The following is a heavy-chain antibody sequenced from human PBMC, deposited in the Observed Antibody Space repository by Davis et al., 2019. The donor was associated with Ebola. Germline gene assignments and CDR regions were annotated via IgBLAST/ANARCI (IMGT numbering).Heavy chain of an antibody. D-gene: IGHD2-2*01. J-gene: IGHJ5*02. CDR1: GFTVSSHY. Sequence: LSLTCAASGFTVSSHYMSWVRQAPGKGLEWVSVIYSGGSTYYADSVKGRFTISRDNSKNTLYLQMNSLRAEDTAVYYCARVRVYCSSTSCMGGWFDPWGQGTLVTVSS. V-gene: IGHV3-66*01. CDR2: IYSGGST. CDR3: ARVRVYCSSTSCMGGWFDP.